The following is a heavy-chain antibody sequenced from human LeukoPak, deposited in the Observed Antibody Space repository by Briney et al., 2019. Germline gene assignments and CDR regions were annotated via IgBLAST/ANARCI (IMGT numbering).Heavy chain of an antibody. D-gene: IGHD2-15*01. J-gene: IGHJ4*02. CDR1: GYTFIDYY. V-gene: IGHV1-2*06. CDR2: INPNSGGT. Sequence: ASVKVSCKASGYTFIDYYMHWVRQAPGQGLEWMGRINPNSGGTNYAQKFQGRVTMTRDTSITTAYMELSRLRSGDTAVYYCARDHGKLVVVAADYSDYWGQGILVTVSS. CDR3: ARDHGKLVVVAADYSDY.